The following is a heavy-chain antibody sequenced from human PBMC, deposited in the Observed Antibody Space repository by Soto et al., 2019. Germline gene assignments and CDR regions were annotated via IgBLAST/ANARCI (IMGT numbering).Heavy chain of an antibody. CDR3: ARQIYDSDTGPNFQYYFDS. J-gene: IGHJ4*02. CDR1: GYSFTSYW. CDR2: IYPGDSDT. V-gene: IGHV5-51*01. Sequence: PGESLKISCKGSGYSFTSYWIGWVRQIPGKGLKWMGIIYPGDSDTRYSPSFQGQVTISVTKSITTVFLQWSSLRASDTAMYYCARQIYDSDTGPNFQYYFDSWGQGTPVTVSS. D-gene: IGHD3-22*01.